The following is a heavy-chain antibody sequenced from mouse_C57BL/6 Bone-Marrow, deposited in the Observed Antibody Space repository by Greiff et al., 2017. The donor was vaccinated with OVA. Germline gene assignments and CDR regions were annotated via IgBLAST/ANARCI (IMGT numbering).Heavy chain of an antibody. V-gene: IGHV1-42*01. D-gene: IGHD1-1*01. CDR1: GYSFTGYY. CDR3: ARLYYYGSSLYYFDY. Sequence: VQLQQSGPELVKPGASVKISCKASGYSFTGYYMNWVKQSPEKSLEWIGEINPSTGGTTYNQKFKAKATLTVDKSSSTAYMQLKSLTSEDSAVYYCARLYYYGSSLYYFDYWGQGTTLTVSS. CDR2: INPSTGGT. J-gene: IGHJ2*01.